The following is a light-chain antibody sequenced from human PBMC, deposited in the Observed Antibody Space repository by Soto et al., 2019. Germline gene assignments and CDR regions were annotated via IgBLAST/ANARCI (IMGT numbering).Light chain of an antibody. CDR2: RAS. CDR3: QQYGNWPPWT. Sequence: LVITRSPDILAVSPGETVTLSCMASQSLSDNLAWYQQKPGQAPRLLIFRASSRASGVPARFSGGGSGTEFTLTISTLQSEDFAVYYCQQYGNWPPWTFGPGTKVDIK. J-gene: IGKJ1*01. CDR1: QSLSDN. V-gene: IGKV3-15*01.